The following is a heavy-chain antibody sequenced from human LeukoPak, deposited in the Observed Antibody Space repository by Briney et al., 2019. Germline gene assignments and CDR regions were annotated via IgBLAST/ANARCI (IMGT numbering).Heavy chain of an antibody. D-gene: IGHD2-2*01. Sequence: ASVKVSCKASGYTFTGYYMHWVRQAPGQGLEWMGWINPNSGGTNYAQKFQGRVTMTRDTSISTAYMELSRLRSDDTAVYYCARDVGTSCYGCYYYMDVWGKGTTVTVSS. J-gene: IGHJ6*03. V-gene: IGHV1-2*02. CDR1: GYTFTGYY. CDR3: ARDVGTSCYGCYYYMDV. CDR2: INPNSGGT.